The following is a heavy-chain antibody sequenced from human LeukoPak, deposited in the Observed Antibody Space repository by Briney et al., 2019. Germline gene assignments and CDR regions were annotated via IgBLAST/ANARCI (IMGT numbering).Heavy chain of an antibody. J-gene: IGHJ3*02. CDR1: GVSISSYY. Sequence: SETLSLTCTVSGVSISSYYWSWIRQPPGKGLEWVGYIYYSGSTNYNPSLKSRVTISVDTSKNQFSLKLSSVTAADTAVYYCARGLGYGEYLVPFDIWGQVTLVTVSS. V-gene: IGHV4-59*01. CDR3: ARGLGYGEYLVPFDI. D-gene: IGHD4-17*01. CDR2: IYYSGST.